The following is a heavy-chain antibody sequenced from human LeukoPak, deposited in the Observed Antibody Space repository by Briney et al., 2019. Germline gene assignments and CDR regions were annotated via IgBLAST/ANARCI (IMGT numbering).Heavy chain of an antibody. CDR1: GGTFSTYP. J-gene: IGHJ6*03. Sequence: SVKVSCNLSGGTFSTYPINWVRQAPGQGLEWMGKIIPIFGAPDYAQKFQGRVTITADESTNTAFMELISVRSDDTAVYYCATPRRPTDYYYYYMNVWGNGTTVTVSS. D-gene: IGHD4-11*01. CDR3: ATPRRPTDYYYYYMNV. V-gene: IGHV1-69*15. CDR2: IIPIFGAP.